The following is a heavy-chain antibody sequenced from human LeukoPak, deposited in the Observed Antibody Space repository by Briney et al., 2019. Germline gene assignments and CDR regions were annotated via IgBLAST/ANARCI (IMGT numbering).Heavy chain of an antibody. CDR3: ARVGYGDYYFDY. V-gene: IGHV3-21*01. CDR1: GCTFSSCS. Sequence: PGGSLRLSCAASGCTFSSCSMNWGRQAPGKGLEGVSSISSSSSYIYYADSVKGRFTISRDNAKNSLYLQMNSLRAEDTAVYYCARVGYGDYYFDYWGQGTLVTVSS. CDR2: ISSSSSYI. J-gene: IGHJ4*02. D-gene: IGHD4-17*01.